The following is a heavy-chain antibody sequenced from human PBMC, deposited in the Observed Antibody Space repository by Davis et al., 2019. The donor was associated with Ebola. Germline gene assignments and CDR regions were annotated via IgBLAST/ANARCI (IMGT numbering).Heavy chain of an antibody. D-gene: IGHD5-18*01. CDR3: AKRAAMGDY. CDR2: ISGSGGST. CDR1: GFTFGDYA. J-gene: IGHJ4*02. V-gene: IGHV3-23*01. Sequence: GESLKISCTASGFTFGDYAMSWVRQAPGKGLEWVSAISGSGGSTYYADSVKGRFTISRDNSKNTLYLQMNSLRAEDTAVYYCAKRAAMGDYWGQGTLVTVSS.